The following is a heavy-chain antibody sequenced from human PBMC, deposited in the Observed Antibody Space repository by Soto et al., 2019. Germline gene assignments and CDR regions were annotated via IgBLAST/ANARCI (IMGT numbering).Heavy chain of an antibody. CDR2: IYYSGST. J-gene: IGHJ6*02. Sequence: SETLSLTCTVSGGSTISDYWSWILQPPGKGLEWIGYIYYSGSTNYNPSLKSRVTISVDTSKNQFSLKLSSVTAADTAVYYCASTHYYYYGMDVWGQGTTVTVSS. V-gene: IGHV4-59*01. CDR3: ASTHYYYYGMDV. CDR1: GGSTISDY.